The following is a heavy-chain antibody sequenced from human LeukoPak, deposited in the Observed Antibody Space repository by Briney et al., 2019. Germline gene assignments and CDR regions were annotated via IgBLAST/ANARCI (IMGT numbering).Heavy chain of an antibody. CDR2: MNSNSGNT. CDR1: GYTFTSYD. V-gene: IGHV1-8*01. CDR3: AVYGSGSRRSYYFDY. J-gene: IGHJ4*02. Sequence: ASVKVSCKASGYTFTSYDINWVRQATGQGLEWMGWMNSNSGNTGYAQKFQGRVTMTRNTSISTAYMELSSLRSEDTAVYYCAVYGSGSRRSYYFDYWGQGTLVTVSS. D-gene: IGHD3-10*01.